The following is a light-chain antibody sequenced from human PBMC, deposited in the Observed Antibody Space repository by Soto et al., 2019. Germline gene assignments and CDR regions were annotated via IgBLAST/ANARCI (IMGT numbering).Light chain of an antibody. CDR3: AAWDDSLNEWV. CDR2: SGN. J-gene: IGLJ3*02. V-gene: IGLV1-44*01. CDR1: NSNIGSNT. Sequence: QSVLTQPPSASGTPGQRVTISCSGSNSNIGSNTVNWYQQLPGTAPKLLIYSGNQRPSGVPDRFSGSKSGTSASLAISGLQSEDETDYYCAAWDDSLNEWVFGGGTKLTVL.